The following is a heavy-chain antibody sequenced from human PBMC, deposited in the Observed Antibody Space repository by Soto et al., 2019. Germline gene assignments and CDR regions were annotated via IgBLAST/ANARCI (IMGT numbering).Heavy chain of an antibody. CDR3: ARDPGYSGYDWADYFDY. Sequence: GGSLRLSCAASGFTFSSYGMHWVRQAPGKGLEWVAVIWYDGSNKYYADSVKGRFTISRDNSKNTLYLQMNSLRAEDTAVYYCARDPGYSGYDWADYFDYWGQGTLVPVSS. V-gene: IGHV3-33*01. D-gene: IGHD5-12*01. CDR1: GFTFSSYG. CDR2: IWYDGSNK. J-gene: IGHJ4*02.